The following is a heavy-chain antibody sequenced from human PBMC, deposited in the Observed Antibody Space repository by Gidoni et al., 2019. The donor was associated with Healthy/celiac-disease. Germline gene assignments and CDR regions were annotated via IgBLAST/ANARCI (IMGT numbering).Heavy chain of an antibody. CDR3: ARDNSDSSGYYFDY. Sequence: EVQLVESGGGLIQPGGSLRLSCAASGFTVSSNYMSWVRQAPGKGLEWVSVIYSGGSTYYADSVKGRFTISRDNSKNTLYLQMNSLRAEDTAVYYCARDNSDSSGYYFDYWGQGTLVTVSS. V-gene: IGHV3-53*01. CDR1: GFTVSSNY. J-gene: IGHJ4*02. CDR2: IYSGGST. D-gene: IGHD3-22*01.